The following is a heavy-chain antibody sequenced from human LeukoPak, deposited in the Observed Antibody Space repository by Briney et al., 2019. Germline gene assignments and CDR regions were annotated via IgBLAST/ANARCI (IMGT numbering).Heavy chain of an antibody. Sequence: PGVSVRRYCAASGFTFNSYAMSGVPQAPGKGRVCVSDISGSGGRTYYADSVRGRFTIYRDNYTDTLYLQMKSPRAEDTAVYYCAKDNKGYWGQGTLVTVSS. V-gene: IGHV3-23*01. J-gene: IGHJ4*02. CDR1: GFTFNSYA. D-gene: IGHD2/OR15-2a*01. CDR2: ISGSGGRT. CDR3: AKDNKGY.